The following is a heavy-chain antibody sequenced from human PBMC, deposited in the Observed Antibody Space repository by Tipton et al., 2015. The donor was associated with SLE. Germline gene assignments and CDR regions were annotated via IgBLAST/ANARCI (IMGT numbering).Heavy chain of an antibody. D-gene: IGHD5-12*01. V-gene: IGHV4-61*01. CDR1: GGSISSSSYY. CDR3: ARAYSGYTTNWFGP. Sequence: TLSLTCTVSGGSISSSSYYWSWIRQPPGKGLEWIGYIYYSGSTNYNPSLKSRVTISVDTSKNQFSLKLSSVTAADTAVYYCARAYSGYTTNWFGPWGQGTLVTVSS. CDR2: IYYSGST. J-gene: IGHJ5*02.